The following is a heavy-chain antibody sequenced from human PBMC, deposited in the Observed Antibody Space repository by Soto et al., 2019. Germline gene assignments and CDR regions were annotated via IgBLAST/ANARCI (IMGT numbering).Heavy chain of an antibody. CDR1: GFTFSSYS. CDR3: AKDLREDIVVVPAAKVGDFDY. J-gene: IGHJ4*02. Sequence: GGSLRLSCAASGFTFSSYSMNWVRQAPGKGLEWVATISATGGSTYYADSVKGRFTISRDNSKNTLYLQMNGLRVEDTAVYYCAKDLREDIVVVPAAKVGDFDYWGQGTLVTVSS. V-gene: IGHV3-23*01. D-gene: IGHD2-2*01. CDR2: ISATGGST.